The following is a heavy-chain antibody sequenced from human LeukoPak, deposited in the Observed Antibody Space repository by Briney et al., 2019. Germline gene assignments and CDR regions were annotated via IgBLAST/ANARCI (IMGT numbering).Heavy chain of an antibody. V-gene: IGHV4-34*01. J-gene: IGHJ4*02. CDR1: GGSFSGYY. D-gene: IGHD3-10*01. CDR2: INHSGST. Sequence: PSETLSLTCAVYGGSFSGYYWSWIRQPPGKGLEWIGEINHSGSTNHNPSLKSRVTISVDTSKNQFSLKLSSVTAADTAVYYCARGAYYYGSGSYYNFDYWGQGTLVTVSS. CDR3: ARGAYYYGSGSYYNFDY.